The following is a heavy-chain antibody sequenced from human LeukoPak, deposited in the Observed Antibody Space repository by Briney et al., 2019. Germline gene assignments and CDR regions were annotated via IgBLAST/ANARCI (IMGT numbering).Heavy chain of an antibody. V-gene: IGHV4-4*09. Sequence: SETLSLTCTVSGGSISSYYWSWIRQPPGKGLEWIGYIYTSGSTNYNPSLKSRVTISVDTSKNQFSLKLSSVTAADTAVYYCAIGGGSAAYYYYMDVWGKGTTVTVSS. CDR2: IYTSGST. CDR1: GGSISSYY. J-gene: IGHJ6*03. D-gene: IGHD6-13*01. CDR3: AIGGGSAAYYYYMDV.